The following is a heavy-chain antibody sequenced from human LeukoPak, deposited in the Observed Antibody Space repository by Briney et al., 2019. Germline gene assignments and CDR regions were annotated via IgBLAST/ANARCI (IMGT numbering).Heavy chain of an antibody. J-gene: IGHJ4*02. CDR3: ARTSWNDVPYLDY. Sequence: PGGSLRLSCAASGFTFSDYEINWVRQAPGKGLEWVSYISSRDRTTYYADSVTGRFTISRDNANNSLYLQMNSLRAEDTAVYYCARTSWNDVPYLDYWGQGTLVTVSS. V-gene: IGHV3-48*03. CDR1: GFTFSDYE. CDR2: ISSRDRTT. D-gene: IGHD1-1*01.